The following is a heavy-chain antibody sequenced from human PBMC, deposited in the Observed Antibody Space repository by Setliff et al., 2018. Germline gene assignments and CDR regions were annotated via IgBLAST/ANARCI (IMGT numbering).Heavy chain of an antibody. CDR3: ARRLPYFGMDV. CDR1: GFTFNTYS. CDR2: ISGRGGST. Sequence: PGGSLRLSCVTSGFTFNTYSMSWVRQAPGEGLQWVSTISGRGGSTFYSDSVRGRHIVSRDIAMNSLYLQMTRLRAEDTAVYYCARRLPYFGMDVWGQGTTVTVSS. J-gene: IGHJ6*02. V-gene: IGHV3-23*01. D-gene: IGHD3-9*01.